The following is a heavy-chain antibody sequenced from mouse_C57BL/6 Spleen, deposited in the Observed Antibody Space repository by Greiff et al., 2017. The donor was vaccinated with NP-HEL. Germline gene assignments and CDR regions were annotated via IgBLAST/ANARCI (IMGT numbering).Heavy chain of an antibody. CDR1: GYTFTDYY. Sequence: VQLQQSGPELVKPGASVKISCKASGYTFTDYYMNWVKQSHGKSLEWIGDINPNNGGTSYNQKFKGKATLTVDKSSSTAYMELRSLTSEDSAVYYCARYYYDSHRYFDYWGQGTTLTVSS. CDR2: INPNNGGT. V-gene: IGHV1-26*01. D-gene: IGHD2-4*01. J-gene: IGHJ2*01. CDR3: ARYYYDSHRYFDY.